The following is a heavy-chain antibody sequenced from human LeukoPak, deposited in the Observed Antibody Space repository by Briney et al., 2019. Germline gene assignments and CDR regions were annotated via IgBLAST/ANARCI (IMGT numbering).Heavy chain of an antibody. CDR2: IIPIFGTA. J-gene: IGHJ6*02. V-gene: IGHV1-69*13. CDR3: ARDYSSSSFVWLGRYYYYGMDV. Sequence: ASVKVSCKASGGTFSSYAISWVRQAPGQGLEWMGGIIPIFGTANYAQKFQGRVTITADESTSTAYMELSSLRSEDTAVYYCARDYSSSSFVWLGRYYYYGMDVWGQGTTVTVSS. CDR1: GGTFSSYA. D-gene: IGHD6-6*01.